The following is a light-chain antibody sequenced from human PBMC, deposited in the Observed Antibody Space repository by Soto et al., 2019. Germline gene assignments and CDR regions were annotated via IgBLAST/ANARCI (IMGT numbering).Light chain of an antibody. CDR1: QSIRNY. J-gene: IGKJ1*01. CDR3: QQSYSTPRT. Sequence: DIQMTQSPSSLSASVGDRVTITCRASQSIRNYLNWYQQKPGKAPKLLMYAASSLQSGVPSRFSGSGSGTDFTLTISSLQPEDFATYYCQQSYSTPRTFGQGTKVEIK. CDR2: AAS. V-gene: IGKV1-39*01.